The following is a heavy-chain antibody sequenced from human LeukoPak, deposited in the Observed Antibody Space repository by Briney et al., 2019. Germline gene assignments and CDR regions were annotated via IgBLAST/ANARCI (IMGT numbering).Heavy chain of an antibody. J-gene: IGHJ4*02. D-gene: IGHD2-15*01. CDR2: IYYSGST. V-gene: IGHV4-59*01. Sequence: SETLSLTCTVSGGSISSYYWSWIRQPPGKGLEWIGYIYYSGSTNYSPSLKSRVTISVDTSKNRFSLKLSSVTAADTTVYYCAREGPPLSYCSGGSCYSGPFDYWGQGSLVTVSS. CDR1: GGSISSYY. CDR3: AREGPPLSYCSGGSCYSGPFDY.